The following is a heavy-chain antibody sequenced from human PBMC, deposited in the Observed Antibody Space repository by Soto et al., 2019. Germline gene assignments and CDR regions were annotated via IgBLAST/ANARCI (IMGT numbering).Heavy chain of an antibody. V-gene: IGHV4-34*01. CDR1: GGSFSGYY. D-gene: IGHD3-16*01. J-gene: IGHJ4*02. Sequence: SETLSLTCAVYGGSFSGYYWSWIRQPPGKGLEWIGEINHSGSTNYNPSLKSRVTISVDTSKNQFSLKLSSVTAADTAAYYCARRRPFMITFGGISSLAYFAYGGQGTLFPVS. CDR3: ARRRPFMITFGGISSLAYFAY. CDR2: INHSGST.